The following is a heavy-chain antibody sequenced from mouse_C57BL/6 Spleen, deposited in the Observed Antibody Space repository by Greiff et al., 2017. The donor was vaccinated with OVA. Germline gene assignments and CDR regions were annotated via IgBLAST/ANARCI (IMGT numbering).Heavy chain of an antibody. CDR1: GFTFNTYA. V-gene: IGHV10-3*01. D-gene: IGHD1-1*01. J-gene: IGHJ2*01. Sequence: EVQVVESGGGLVQPKGSLKLSCAASGFTFNTYAMHWVRQAPGKGLEWVARIRSKSSNYATYYADSVKDRFTISRDDSQSMLYLQMNNLKTEDTAMYYCVREGIYYYGSSPYYFDYWGQGTTLTVSS. CDR3: VREGIYYYGSSPYYFDY. CDR2: IRSKSSNYAT.